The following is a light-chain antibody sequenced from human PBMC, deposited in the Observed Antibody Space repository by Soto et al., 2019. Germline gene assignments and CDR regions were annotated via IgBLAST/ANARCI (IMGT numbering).Light chain of an antibody. V-gene: IGKV1-12*01. CDR1: QCVSDW. CDR3: QQTSAFPRT. J-gene: IGKJ1*01. CDR2: GSS. Sequence: DIQTTQSPSSVSASVGDSVTITCRASQCVSDWVAWYQQKPGEAPKLLIYGSSSLLSGVPSRFSGTRSGTEFTLTISSLQPEDFATYYCQQTSAFPRTFGQGTKVDI.